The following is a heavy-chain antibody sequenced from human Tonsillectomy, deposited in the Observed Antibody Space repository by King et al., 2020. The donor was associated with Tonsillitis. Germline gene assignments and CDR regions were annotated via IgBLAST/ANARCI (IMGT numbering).Heavy chain of an antibody. J-gene: IGHJ5*02. V-gene: IGHV1-46*03. Sequence: QLVQSGAEVKKPGASVKVSCKASGYTFTSYYMQWVRQAPGQGLEWMGIINPSDGSTNYAQKFQGRVTMTGDTSTSTVYMELSSLRSEDTAVYYCARGSEGYSSSWSYWFDPWGQGTLVTVSS. CDR2: INPSDGST. CDR1: GYTFTSYY. D-gene: IGHD6-13*01. CDR3: ARGSEGYSSSWSYWFDP.